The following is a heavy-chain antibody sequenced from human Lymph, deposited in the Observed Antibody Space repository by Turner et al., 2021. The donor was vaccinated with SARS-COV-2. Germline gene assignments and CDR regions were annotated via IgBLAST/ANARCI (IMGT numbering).Heavy chain of an antibody. CDR3: AEAGMNYDLLWKTDYYYGMDV. D-gene: IGHD3-3*01. Sequence: QVQLVSSGAEGKKPGAAVKVSCKASCYTLTSYGSCWVRPAPGQGLEWMGWNSTENGNTKYAQELKDKVTMTTNTSTSTACVELRSLRSEETAVYYGAEAGMNYDLLWKTDYYYGMDVWGQGTTVTVSS. J-gene: IGHJ6*02. CDR1: CYTLTSYG. CDR2: NSTENGNT. V-gene: IGHV1-18*01.